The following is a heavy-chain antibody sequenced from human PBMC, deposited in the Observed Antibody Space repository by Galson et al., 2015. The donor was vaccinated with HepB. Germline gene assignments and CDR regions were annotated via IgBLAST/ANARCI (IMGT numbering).Heavy chain of an antibody. CDR2: ITSSGST. CDR1: GFTFRSYS. J-gene: IGHJ4*02. Sequence: SLRLSCAASGFTFRSYSMNWVRQAPGKGLEWIPFITSSGSTHYADSVKGRFTISRDYGGNSLFLQMTSLRADDTAVYYCTRVRYGDYVELDYWGQGTLVIVSS. D-gene: IGHD4-17*01. CDR3: TRVRYGDYVELDY. V-gene: IGHV3-48*01.